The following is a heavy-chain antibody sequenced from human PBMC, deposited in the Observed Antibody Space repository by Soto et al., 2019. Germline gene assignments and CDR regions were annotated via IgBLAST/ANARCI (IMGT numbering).Heavy chain of an antibody. Sequence: SETLSLTCTVSGGSMMSYYWTWMRQPPGKGLPWIGYTYYSGSTTYNPSLKSRVTISVDSSKNQFSLKLDSVTPADTAVSYCARVRGTAGKRYFDYWGPGTLVTVSS. J-gene: IGHJ4*02. CDR2: TYYSGST. CDR1: GGSMMSYY. CDR3: ARVRGTAGKRYFDY. V-gene: IGHV4-59*01. D-gene: IGHD6-13*01.